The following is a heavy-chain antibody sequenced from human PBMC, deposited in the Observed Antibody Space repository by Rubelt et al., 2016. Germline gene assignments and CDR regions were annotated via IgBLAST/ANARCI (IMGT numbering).Heavy chain of an antibody. CDR3: AREAYRQLND. J-gene: IGHJ1*01. Sequence: QVQLQQWGAGLLKPSETLSLTCAVYGGVFSDHYWSWIRQPPGKGLQWVAYITRDGSTTNYADSVKGRFTISRDNGKNSLYRQMNGLGADDTAVYYCAREAYRQLNDWGQGSLVTVSS. CDR2: ITRDGSTT. V-gene: IGHV3-11*01. D-gene: IGHD6-6*01. CDR1: GGVFSDHY.